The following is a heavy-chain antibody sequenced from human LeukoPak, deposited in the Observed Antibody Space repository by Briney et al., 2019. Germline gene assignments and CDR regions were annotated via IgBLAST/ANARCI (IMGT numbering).Heavy chain of an antibody. CDR1: DGSISSYY. CDR2: IYYSGST. V-gene: IGHV4-59*01. CDR3: ASVRFLEWFLDY. J-gene: IGHJ4*02. Sequence: PSETLSLTCTVSDGSISSYYWSWIRQPPGKGLEWIGYIYYSGSTNYNSSLKSRVTISVDTSKNQFSLKLSSVTAADTAVYYCASVRFLEWFLDYWGQGTLVTVSS. D-gene: IGHD3-3*01.